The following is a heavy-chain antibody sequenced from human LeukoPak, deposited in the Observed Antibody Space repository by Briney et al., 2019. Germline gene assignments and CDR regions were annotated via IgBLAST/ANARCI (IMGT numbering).Heavy chain of an antibody. J-gene: IGHJ4*02. CDR2: ISGSGGST. V-gene: IGHV3-23*01. CDR1: GFTFSSYA. CDR3: AKDSRIEGFDY. Sequence: GGSLRLSCAASGFTFSSYAMSWVRQAPGKGLEWVSAISGSGGSTYYADSVKGRFTISRDNAKNTLYLQMNSLRAEDSAVYYCAKDSRIEGFDYWGQGTLVTVSS. D-gene: IGHD3-22*01.